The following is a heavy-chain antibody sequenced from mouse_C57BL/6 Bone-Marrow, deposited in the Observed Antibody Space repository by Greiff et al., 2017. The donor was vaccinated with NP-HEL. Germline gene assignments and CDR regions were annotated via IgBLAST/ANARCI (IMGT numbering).Heavy chain of an antibody. CDR1: GYTFTDYY. Sequence: VQLQESGPELVKPGASVKISCKASGYTFTDYYINWVKQRPGQGLEWIGWIFPGSGSTYYNEKFKGKATLTVDKSSSTAYMLLSSLTSEDSAVYFCARSHYYGSSYGWYFDVWGTGTTVTVSS. CDR3: ARSHYYGSSYGWYFDV. CDR2: IFPGSGST. D-gene: IGHD1-1*01. V-gene: IGHV1-75*01. J-gene: IGHJ1*03.